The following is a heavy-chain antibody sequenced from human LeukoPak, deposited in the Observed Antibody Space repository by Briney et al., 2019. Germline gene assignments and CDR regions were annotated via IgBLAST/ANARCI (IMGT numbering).Heavy chain of an antibody. V-gene: IGHV1-18*04. CDR1: GYTFTSYG. CDR2: ISAYNGNT. Sequence: ASVKVACKASGYTFTSYGISWVRQAPGQGLEWMGWISAYNGNTNYAQKLQGRVTMTTDTSTSTAYLELRSLRSDDTAVYYCARDGYQLLLDAFDIWGQGTMVTVSS. D-gene: IGHD2-2*01. CDR3: ARDGYQLLLDAFDI. J-gene: IGHJ3*02.